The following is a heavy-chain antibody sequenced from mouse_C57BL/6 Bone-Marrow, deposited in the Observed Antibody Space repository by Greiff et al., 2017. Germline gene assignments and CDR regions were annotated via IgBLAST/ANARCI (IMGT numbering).Heavy chain of an antibody. CDR1: GYAISSSW. D-gene: IGHD1-1*01. J-gene: IGHJ1*03. CDR3: SRFRDYYVRYFDV. CDR2: IYPGDGDT. V-gene: IGHV1-82*01. Sequence: VQLQQSGPELVKPGASVKISCKASGYAISSSWLNWVKQRPGKGLEWIGRIYPGDGDTKYNGKFKGKATLTADKSSITAYIQLSSLTSEDSEVYFCSRFRDYYVRYFDVWGTGTTVTVSS.